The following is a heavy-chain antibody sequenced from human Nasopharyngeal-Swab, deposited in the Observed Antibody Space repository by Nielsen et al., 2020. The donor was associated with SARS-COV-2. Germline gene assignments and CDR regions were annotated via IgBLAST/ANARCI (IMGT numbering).Heavy chain of an antibody. D-gene: IGHD6-6*01. Sequence: SDILTSTFTALDSPISNYYWRWIRQPPGKGLEWIGYIYYSGSTNYNPSLKSRVTISVDTSKNQFSLKLSSVTAADTAVYYCARESARRHYYYGMDVWGQGTTVTVSS. CDR1: DSPISNYY. CDR3: ARESARRHYYYGMDV. J-gene: IGHJ6*02. V-gene: IGHV4-59*13. CDR2: IYYSGST.